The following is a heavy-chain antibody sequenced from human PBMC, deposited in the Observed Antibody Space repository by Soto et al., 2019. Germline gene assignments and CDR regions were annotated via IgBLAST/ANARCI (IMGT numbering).Heavy chain of an antibody. CDR1: GFSLSTSGVG. D-gene: IGHD2-2*01. J-gene: IGHJ6*02. CDR2: IYWNDDK. Sequence: QITLKESGPTLVKPTQTLTLTCTFSGFSLSTSGVGVGWIRQPPGKALEWLAFIYWNDDKRYSPSLKSRLTITMDSSKNQVVLTMTRMDPVDTATYYCAYRQRVDNCSSTSCYGAWAGGMDVWGQGTTVTVSS. V-gene: IGHV2-5*01. CDR3: AYRQRVDNCSSTSCYGAWAGGMDV.